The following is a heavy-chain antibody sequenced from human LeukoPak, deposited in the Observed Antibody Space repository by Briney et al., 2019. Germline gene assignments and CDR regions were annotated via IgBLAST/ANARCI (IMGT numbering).Heavy chain of an antibody. Sequence: PGGSLRLSCAASGFTFSSYAMSWVRQAPGKGLEWVSAISGSGGSTYYADSVKGRFTISRDNSKNTLYLQMNSLRAEDTAVYYCAREYREQWLVRFSYFDYWGQGTLVTVSS. CDR2: ISGSGGST. J-gene: IGHJ4*02. CDR3: AREYREQWLVRFSYFDY. CDR1: GFTFSSYA. D-gene: IGHD6-19*01. V-gene: IGHV3-23*01.